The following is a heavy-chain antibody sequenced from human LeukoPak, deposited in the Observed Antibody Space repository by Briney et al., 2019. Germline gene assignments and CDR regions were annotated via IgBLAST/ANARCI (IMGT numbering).Heavy chain of an antibody. J-gene: IGHJ5*02. CDR2: ISAYNGNT. V-gene: IGHV1-18*01. CDR1: GYTFTSYG. CDR3: AMIGGGSGSLNWFDP. D-gene: IGHD3-10*01. Sequence: ASVTVSCKASGYTFTSYGISWVRQAPGQGVEWMGWISAYNGNTNYAQKLQGRVTMTTDTSTSTAYMELRSLRSDDTAVYYCAMIGGGSGSLNWFDPWGQGTLVTVSS.